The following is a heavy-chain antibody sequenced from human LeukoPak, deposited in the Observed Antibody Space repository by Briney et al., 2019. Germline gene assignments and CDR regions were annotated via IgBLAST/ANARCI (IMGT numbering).Heavy chain of an antibody. J-gene: IGHJ4*02. CDR2: INSNGDEI. V-gene: IGHV3-23*01. Sequence: GRSLRLSCEVSASTFNNYEMTWVRQAPGKGLEWVSGINSNGDEIYYADSVRGRFTISRDNSNNALYLQMDSLRTEDTAVYYCANWIGSSSRDYWGQGTLVTVSS. CDR3: ANWIGSSSRDY. D-gene: IGHD6-6*01. CDR1: ASTFNNYE.